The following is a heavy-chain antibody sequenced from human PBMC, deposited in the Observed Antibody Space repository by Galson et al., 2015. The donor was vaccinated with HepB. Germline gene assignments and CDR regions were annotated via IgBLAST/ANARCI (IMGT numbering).Heavy chain of an antibody. D-gene: IGHD6-13*01. CDR1: GFSFSSYG. Sequence: SLRLSCAASGFSFSSYGMHWVRQAPGKGLKWVAVISYDGSNKYYADSVKGRFTISRDNSKNTLYLQMNSLRAEDTAVYYCARAIAAAGRIRWFDPWGQGTPVTVSS. CDR2: ISYDGSNK. V-gene: IGHV3-30*03. CDR3: ARAIAAAGRIRWFDP. J-gene: IGHJ5*02.